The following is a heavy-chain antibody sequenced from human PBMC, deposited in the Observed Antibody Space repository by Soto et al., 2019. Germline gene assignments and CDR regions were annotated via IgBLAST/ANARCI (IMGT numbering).Heavy chain of an antibody. V-gene: IGHV3-33*01. CDR2: IWYDGRNK. D-gene: IGHD2-21*01. CDR3: ARDWGGSTRTRTVAPDY. J-gene: IGHJ4*02. Sequence: QEQLVESGGGVVQPGTSLRLSCAASGFTFSNYGMHWVRQAPGKGLEWAAVIWYDGRNKDYADSVKGRFSISRDNSKNTVYLEMNSLRAEDTALYYCARDWGGSTRTRTVAPDYWGQGTLVTVSS. CDR1: GFTFSNYG.